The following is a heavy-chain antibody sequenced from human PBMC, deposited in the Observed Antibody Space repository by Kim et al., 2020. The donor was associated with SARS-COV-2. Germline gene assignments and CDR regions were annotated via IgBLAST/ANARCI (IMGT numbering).Heavy chain of an antibody. CDR3: ARDRKGGDLSFDY. D-gene: IGHD2-21*01. V-gene: IGHV3-48*02. Sequence: YADSVKGRFTISRDNAKNSLYLQMNSLRDEDTAVYYCARDRKGGDLSFDYWGQGTLVTVSS. J-gene: IGHJ4*02.